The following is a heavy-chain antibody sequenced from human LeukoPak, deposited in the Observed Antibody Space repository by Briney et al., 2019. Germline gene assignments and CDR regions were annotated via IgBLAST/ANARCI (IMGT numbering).Heavy chain of an antibody. CDR2: IYYSGST. Sequence: PSETLSLTCTVSGGSISSYYWSWIRQPPGKGLEWIGYIYYSGSTNYNPSLKSRVTISVDTSKNQFSLKLSSVTAADTAVYYCARLPPLGYCSSTSCYYYYGMDVWGQGTTVTVSS. CDR1: GGSISSYY. D-gene: IGHD2-2*01. CDR3: ARLPPLGYCSSTSCYYYYGMDV. V-gene: IGHV4-59*08. J-gene: IGHJ6*02.